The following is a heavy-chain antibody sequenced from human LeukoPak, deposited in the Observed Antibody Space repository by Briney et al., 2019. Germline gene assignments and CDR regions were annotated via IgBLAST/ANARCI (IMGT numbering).Heavy chain of an antibody. Sequence: GASVKVSCKASGYTFTSYGISWVRQAPGQGLEWMGWISAYNGNTNYAQKLQGRVTMTTDTSTSTAYMELRSLRSDETAVYYCARDQRRGYSYGTTQGIDYWGQGTLVTVSS. V-gene: IGHV1-18*01. D-gene: IGHD5-18*01. J-gene: IGHJ4*02. CDR2: ISAYNGNT. CDR1: GYTFTSYG. CDR3: ARDQRRGYSYGTTQGIDY.